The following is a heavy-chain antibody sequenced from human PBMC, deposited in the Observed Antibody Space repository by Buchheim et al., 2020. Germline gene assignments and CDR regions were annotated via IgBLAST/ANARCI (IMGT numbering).Heavy chain of an antibody. D-gene: IGHD3-3*01. J-gene: IGHJ4*02. Sequence: QVQLQESGPGLVKPSQTLSLTCTVSGGSISSGDYYWSWIRQPPGKGLEWIGYIYYSGSTYYNPSLKSRVTISVNPSKNQFSLKLSSVTAADTAVYYCAREKVLEWSYGGGLLGWGQGTL. CDR2: IYYSGST. V-gene: IGHV4-30-4*01. CDR3: AREKVLEWSYGGGLLG. CDR1: GGSISSGDYY.